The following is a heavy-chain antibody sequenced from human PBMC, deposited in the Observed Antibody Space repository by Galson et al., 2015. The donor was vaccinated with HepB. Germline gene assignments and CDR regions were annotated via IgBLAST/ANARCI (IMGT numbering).Heavy chain of an antibody. CDR3: AREEVDTATIDY. Sequence: SVKVSCKASGYTFTSYYMHWVRQAPGQGLEWMGIINPSGGSTSYAQKFQGRVTMTRDTSTGTVYMELSSLRSEDTAVYYCAREEVDTATIDYWGQGTLVTVSS. J-gene: IGHJ4*02. CDR1: GYTFTSYY. D-gene: IGHD5-18*01. CDR2: INPSGGST. V-gene: IGHV1-46*01.